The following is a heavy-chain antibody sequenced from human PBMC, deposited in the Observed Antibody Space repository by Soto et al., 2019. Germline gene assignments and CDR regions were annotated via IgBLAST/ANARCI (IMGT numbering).Heavy chain of an antibody. CDR1: GFTFSDYD. J-gene: IGHJ6*02. CDR3: AKARRGVMDV. V-gene: IGHV3-23*01. CDR2: LSGSGRST. Sequence: PGGSLRLSCAASGFTFSDYDMSWVRQGPGKGLEWVSALSGSGRSTYYADSVKGRFTISRDNSKNTLYLQMNSLRAEDTDIYYCAKARRGVMDVWGQGTTVTVSS. D-gene: IGHD3-10*01.